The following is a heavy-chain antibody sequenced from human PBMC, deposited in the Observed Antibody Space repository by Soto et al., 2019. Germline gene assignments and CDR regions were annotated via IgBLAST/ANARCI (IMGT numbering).Heavy chain of an antibody. Sequence: WGSLRLSCAASGFTFSSYAMILFRQSPWKGLEWVSAISGSGGSTYYADSVKGRFTISRDNSKNTLYLQMNSLRAEDTAVYYCAKDQRGVVVITALDYWGQGTLVTVSS. CDR3: AKDQRGVVVITALDY. D-gene: IGHD3-22*01. V-gene: IGHV3-23*01. CDR1: GFTFSSYA. CDR2: ISGSGGST. J-gene: IGHJ4*02.